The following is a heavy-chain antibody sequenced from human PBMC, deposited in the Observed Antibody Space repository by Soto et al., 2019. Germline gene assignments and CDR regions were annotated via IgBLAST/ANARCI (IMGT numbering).Heavy chain of an antibody. V-gene: IGHV4-4*02. CDR3: ARGTTFGSGRNSYYFDY. CDR1: TDSISSDNW. Sequence: QMQLQESGPGLVKPSGTLSLTCAVSTDSISSDNWWTWVRQSPGEGLEWIGEIYHSGATNYNPSLRGRVTMSVDKTKNQFSLNLSSVAAADTAVYYCARGTTFGSGRNSYYFDYWGQGALVTVSS. J-gene: IGHJ4*02. D-gene: IGHD3-10*01. CDR2: IYHSGAT.